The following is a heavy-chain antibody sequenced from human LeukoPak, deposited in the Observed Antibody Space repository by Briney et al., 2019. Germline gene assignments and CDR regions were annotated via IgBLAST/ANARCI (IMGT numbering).Heavy chain of an antibody. CDR1: GFTFSTYA. CDR2: ISYDGSNK. D-gene: IGHD4-17*01. CDR3: ARDPNWRYDYEEVLFDP. V-gene: IGHV3-30-3*01. Sequence: TGGSLRLSCAASGFTFSTYAMHWVRQAPGKGLEWVALISYDGSNKYYADSVKGRFTISRDNSKNTLHLQMNSLRAEDTAVYYCARDPNWRYDYEEVLFDPWGQGTLVTVSS. J-gene: IGHJ5*02.